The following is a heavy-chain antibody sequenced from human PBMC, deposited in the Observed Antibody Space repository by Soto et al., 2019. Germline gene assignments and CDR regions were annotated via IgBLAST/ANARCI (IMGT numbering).Heavy chain of an antibody. CDR1: GFTFSSYV. D-gene: IGHD2-15*01. CDR2: ISGSGASI. J-gene: IGHJ4*02. CDR3: AKDGLGSCTGGTCYGSDY. V-gene: IGHV3-23*01. Sequence: EVQLLESGGNLVQPGGSLRLSCAASGFTFSSYVMSWVRQAPGKGLEWVSTISGSGASIYDADSVMGRFTISRDNSKNTVYLQMTSLRAEDTAVYYCAKDGLGSCTGGTCYGSDYWGQGTLVTVSS.